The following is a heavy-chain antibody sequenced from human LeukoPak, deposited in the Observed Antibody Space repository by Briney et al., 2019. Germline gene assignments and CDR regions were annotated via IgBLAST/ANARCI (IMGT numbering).Heavy chain of an antibody. CDR2: IISSSTYI. V-gene: IGHV3-21*01. Sequence: GGSLRLSCTASGFTFSIYTMTWVRQAPGKGLEWVSSIISSSTYIYYADSVKGRFTISRDNAKNSLYLQMNSPRAEDTAVYYCARDPSYGSGSYWGQGTLVTVSS. CDR3: ARDPSYGSGSY. D-gene: IGHD6-19*01. J-gene: IGHJ4*02. CDR1: GFTFSIYT.